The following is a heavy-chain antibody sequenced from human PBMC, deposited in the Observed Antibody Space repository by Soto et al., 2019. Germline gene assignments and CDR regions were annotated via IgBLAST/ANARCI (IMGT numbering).Heavy chain of an antibody. CDR3: ARRSADYDYVWGSYRPANWFDP. CDR2: IYYSGNT. Sequence: PSETLSLTCTVSGGSISSSNYYWGWIRQPPGKGLEWIGSIYYSGNTYYNPSLKSRVTISVDTSKNQFSLKLSSVTAADTAVYYCARRSADYDYVWGSYRPANWFDPWGQGTLVTVSS. J-gene: IGHJ5*02. D-gene: IGHD3-16*02. V-gene: IGHV4-39*01. CDR1: GGSISSSNYY.